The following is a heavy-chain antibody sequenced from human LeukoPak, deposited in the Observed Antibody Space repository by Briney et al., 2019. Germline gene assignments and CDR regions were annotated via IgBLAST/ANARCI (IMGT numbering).Heavy chain of an antibody. CDR2: ISGSGGST. D-gene: IGHD3-3*01. CDR3: AKALSLPGFWSAVFDY. CDR1: GFTFSSYA. V-gene: IGHV3-23*01. Sequence: PGGSLRLSCAASGFTFSSYAMSWVRQAPGKGLEWVSAISGSGGSTYYADSVKGRFTISRDNSKNTLYLQMNSLRAEDTAVYYCAKALSLPGFWSAVFDYWGQGTLVTVSS. J-gene: IGHJ4*02.